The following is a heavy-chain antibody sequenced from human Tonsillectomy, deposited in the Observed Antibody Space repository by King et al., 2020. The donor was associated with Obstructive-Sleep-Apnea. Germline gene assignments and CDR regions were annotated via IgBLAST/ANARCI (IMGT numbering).Heavy chain of an antibody. D-gene: IGHD2/OR15-2a*01. V-gene: IGHV5-51*01. Sequence: QLVQSGAEVKKPGESLRISCKGSGYSFTSHWIGWVRQMPGKGLEWMGIIYPGDSDTRYSASFQGQVTISADKSITTAYLQWTSLKASDTAIDYCARQLHQFGGYYRTLDYWGRGTLVTVSS. J-gene: IGHJ4*02. CDR3: ARQLHQFGGYYRTLDY. CDR1: GYSFTSHW. CDR2: IYPGDSDT.